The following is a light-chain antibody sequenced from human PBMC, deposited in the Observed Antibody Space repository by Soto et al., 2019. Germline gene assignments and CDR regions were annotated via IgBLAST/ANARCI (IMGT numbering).Light chain of an antibody. CDR3: QQYNSYPYT. Sequence: EIILTQSPASLSVSPGERATLSCRASQSVNNNLAWYQQKPGQAPRLLIYGASTRATGIPGRFRGSGSGTEFTLTISSLQPDDFATYYCQQYNSYPYTFGQGTKLEIK. CDR2: GAS. J-gene: IGKJ2*01. CDR1: QSVNNN. V-gene: IGKV3-15*01.